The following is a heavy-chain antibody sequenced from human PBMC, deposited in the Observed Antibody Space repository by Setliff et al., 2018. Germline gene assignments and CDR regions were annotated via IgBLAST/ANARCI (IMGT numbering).Heavy chain of an antibody. D-gene: IGHD2-21*01. CDR3: ARDAVSNFDRGDSPAY. J-gene: IGHJ4*02. CDR2: VNPRTGST. V-gene: IGHV1-46*01. CDR1: GYVFTGYY. Sequence: GASVKVSCKASGYVFTGYYIHWVRHAPGQGFEWMGSVNPRTGSTAYAARFQGRITMTRDTSATTVYMTLGGLRSDDTAVYFCARDAVSNFDRGDSPAYWGRGTLVTVSS.